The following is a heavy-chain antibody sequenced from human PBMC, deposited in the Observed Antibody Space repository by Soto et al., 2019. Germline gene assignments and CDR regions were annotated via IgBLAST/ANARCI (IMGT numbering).Heavy chain of an antibody. D-gene: IGHD2-21*02. Sequence: EVQLVESGGGLVQPGGSLRLSCAASGFTFSKYWMSWVRQAPGKGLEWVANIKQDASEKYYADSVKGRFTISRDNAKNSLYLQMTSLRAEDTAVYYCASSVMMVTGAYSFDMWGQGTRVTVSS. CDR3: ASSVMMVTGAYSFDM. V-gene: IGHV3-7*05. CDR2: IKQDASEK. J-gene: IGHJ3*02. CDR1: GFTFSKYW.